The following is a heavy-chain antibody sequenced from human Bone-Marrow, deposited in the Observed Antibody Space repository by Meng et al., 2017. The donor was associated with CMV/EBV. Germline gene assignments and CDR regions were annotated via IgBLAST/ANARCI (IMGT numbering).Heavy chain of an antibody. V-gene: IGHV3-23*01. Sequence: GESLKISCAASGFTFSSYAMSWVRQAPGKGLEWVSAISGSGGSTYYADSVKGRFTISRDNSKNTLYLQMNSLRAEDTAVYYCAKDSSDYDFWSGYTIDYWGQGTLVTVSS. CDR3: AKDSSDYDFWSGYTIDY. J-gene: IGHJ4*02. CDR2: ISGSGGST. D-gene: IGHD3-3*01. CDR1: GFTFSSYA.